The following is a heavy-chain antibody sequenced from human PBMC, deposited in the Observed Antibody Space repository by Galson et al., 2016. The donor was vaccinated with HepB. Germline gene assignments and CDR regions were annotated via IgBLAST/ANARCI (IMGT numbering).Heavy chain of an antibody. J-gene: IGHJ3*02. CDR3: ARPYGGYSGGAFDI. V-gene: IGHV5-51*01. CDR1: GCSSTTYW. Sequence: QSGAEVKKPGESLEISCKGSGCSSTTYWIAWVRQMPGKGLEWMGVIYPGDSDTTYSPSFQGQVTISADKSISTAYLQWSSLKAPDTAMYYCARPYGGYSGGAFDIWGQGTMVTVSS. CDR2: IYPGDSDT. D-gene: IGHD6-19*01.